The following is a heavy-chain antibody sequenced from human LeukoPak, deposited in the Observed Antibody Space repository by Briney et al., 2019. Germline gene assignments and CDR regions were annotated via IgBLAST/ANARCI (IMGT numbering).Heavy chain of an antibody. J-gene: IGHJ5*02. CDR1: GGSISSYY. CDR2: IYYSGST. CDR3: ARAPYGGHNWFDP. D-gene: IGHD4-23*01. Sequence: SETLSLTCTVSGGSISSYYWSWIRQPPGKGLEWIGYIYYSGSTNYNPSLKSRVTISVDTSKNQFSLKLSSVTAADTAMYYCARAPYGGHNWFDPWGQGTLVTVSS. V-gene: IGHV4-59*01.